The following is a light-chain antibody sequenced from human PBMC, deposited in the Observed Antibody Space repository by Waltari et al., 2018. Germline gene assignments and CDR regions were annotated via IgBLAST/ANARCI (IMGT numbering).Light chain of an antibody. CDR2: GAS. CDR1: QSVSSNY. J-gene: IGKJ1*01. CDR3: HQYGSSPRT. Sequence: EIVLTQSPGTLSLSPGVRATLSCRASQSVSSNYLAWYQQIPGQAPRLVIYGASSRATGIPDRFSGSGSGTDFTLTISRLEPEDFAVYYCHQYGSSPRTFGQGTKVEIK. V-gene: IGKV3-20*01.